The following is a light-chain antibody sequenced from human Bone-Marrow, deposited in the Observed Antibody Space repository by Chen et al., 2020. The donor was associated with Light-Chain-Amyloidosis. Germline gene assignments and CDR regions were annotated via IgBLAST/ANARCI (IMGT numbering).Light chain of an antibody. Sequence: SVLTPPGSPSGTPVQRVPISCSGSSPNIGSNTVNWYQQLPGPAPKLLIYSNNQRPSGVPDRFSGSKSGTSASLAISGLQSEDAADYYCAAWDDSLNGLWVFGGGTKLTVL. J-gene: IGLJ3*02. CDR2: SNN. CDR1: SPNIGSNT. V-gene: IGLV1-44*01. CDR3: AAWDDSLNGLWV.